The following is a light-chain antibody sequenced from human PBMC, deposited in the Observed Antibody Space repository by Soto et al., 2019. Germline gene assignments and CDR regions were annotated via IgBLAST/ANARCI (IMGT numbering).Light chain of an antibody. V-gene: IGLV1-44*01. CDR3: AVWDASLNGRV. J-gene: IGLJ3*02. Sequence: QSVVTQPPSASGTPGQRVTISCSGSSSNIGRNTVNWYQQFPGTAPNLLIYNNNERPSGVLDRFSGSKSGTSASLAISGLRSEDEADYYCAVWDASLNGRVFGGGTKLTVL. CDR1: SSNIGRNT. CDR2: NNN.